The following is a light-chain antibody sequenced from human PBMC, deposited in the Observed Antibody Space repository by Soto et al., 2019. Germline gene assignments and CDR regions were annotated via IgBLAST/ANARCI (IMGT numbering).Light chain of an antibody. J-gene: IGKJ5*01. CDR1: QSVSSY. CDR2: DAS. V-gene: IGKV3-11*01. Sequence: EIVLTQSPAPLSLSPGERATLSCRASQSVSSYFAWYQQKPGRAPRLLIYDASSRATGIPARFIGSGSGTDFTLTISSLEPEDFAVYYCQQRSNWPITFGQGTRLEIK. CDR3: QQRSNWPIT.